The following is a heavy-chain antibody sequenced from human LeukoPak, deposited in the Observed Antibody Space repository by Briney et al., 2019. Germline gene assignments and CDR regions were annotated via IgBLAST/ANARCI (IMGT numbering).Heavy chain of an antibody. CDR1: GFTFSSYW. D-gene: IGHD6-19*01. CDR2: IKQDGSEK. J-gene: IGHJ4*02. CDR3: ARDLGPHIAVARHFDY. V-gene: IGHV3-7*01. Sequence: PGGSLRLSCAASGFTFSSYWMSWVRQAPGKGLEWVANIKQDGSEKYYVDSVKGRFTISRGNAKNSLYLQMNSLRAEDTAVYYCARDLGPHIAVARHFDYWGQGTLVTVSS.